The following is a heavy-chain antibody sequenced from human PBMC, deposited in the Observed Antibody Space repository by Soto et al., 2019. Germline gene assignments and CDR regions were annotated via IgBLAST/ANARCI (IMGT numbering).Heavy chain of an antibody. V-gene: IGHV2-5*02. D-gene: IGHD5-12*01. CDR2: IYWDDDK. Sequence: QITLKESGPPLVKPTQTLTLTCTFSGFSLSTSGVGVGWIRQPPGKALEWLALIYWDDDKRYSPSLKSRLTITTATSKTPVVLTMTNMDPLDTASYYCAHVYGGYDTFDYWGQGTLVTVSS. CDR1: GFSLSTSGVG. J-gene: IGHJ4*02. CDR3: AHVYGGYDTFDY.